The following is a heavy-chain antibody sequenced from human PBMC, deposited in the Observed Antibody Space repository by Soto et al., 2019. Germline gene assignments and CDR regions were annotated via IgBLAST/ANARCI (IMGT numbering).Heavy chain of an antibody. D-gene: IGHD1-1*01. Sequence: SETLSLTCTVSGDSISKYYWSWIRQPPGKGLEWIGYVSYSGSTNYNPSLKNRVTMLMDTSKSQFSLRLTSVTAADAAVYYCARAALHHHHQLAHRGQGTLVSVSS. CDR1: GDSISKYY. CDR2: VSYSGST. J-gene: IGHJ4*02. CDR3: ARAALHHHHQLAH. V-gene: IGHV4-59*01.